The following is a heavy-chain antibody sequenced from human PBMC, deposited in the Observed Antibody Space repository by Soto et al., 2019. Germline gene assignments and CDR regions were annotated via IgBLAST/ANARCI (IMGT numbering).Heavy chain of an antibody. CDR3: ARRYGSAIDY. D-gene: IGHD1-26*01. CDR1: GGSISSYY. Sequence: PSATLSLTCTVSGGSISSYYWSWIRQPPGKGLEWIGYIYYSGSTNYNPSLKSRVTISVDTSKNQFSLKLSSVTAADTAVYYCARRYGSAIDYWGQGTLVTVSS. CDR2: IYYSGST. V-gene: IGHV4-59*08. J-gene: IGHJ4*02.